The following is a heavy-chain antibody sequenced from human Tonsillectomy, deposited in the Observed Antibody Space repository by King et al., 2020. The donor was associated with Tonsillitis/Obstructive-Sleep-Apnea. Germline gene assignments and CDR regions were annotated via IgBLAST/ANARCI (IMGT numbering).Heavy chain of an antibody. D-gene: IGHD3-10*01. CDR3: ARDPRKGFRELSFDP. J-gene: IGHJ5*02. CDR1: GYTFTGYY. V-gene: IGHV1-2*06. Sequence: VQLVESGAEVKKPGASVKVSCKASGYTFTGYYMHWVRQAPGQGLEWMGRINPNSGDTNYAQKFQGRVTMTRDTSISTAYMELSRLRSDDTAVYYCARDPRKGFRELSFDPWGQGTLVTVSS. CDR2: INPNSGDT.